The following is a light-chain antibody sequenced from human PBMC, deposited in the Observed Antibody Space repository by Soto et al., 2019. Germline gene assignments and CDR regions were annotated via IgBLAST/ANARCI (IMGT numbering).Light chain of an antibody. CDR3: QQYGNTPWT. J-gene: IGKJ1*01. Sequence: EIVLTQSPGTLSLSPGERATLSCRASQSVSSSYLAWYQHKPGQAPRLLISGTSSRATGIPDRFSGSGAGTDFTLTISRLEPEDFAVYYCQQYGNTPWTFGQGTKVEIX. V-gene: IGKV3-20*01. CDR1: QSVSSSY. CDR2: GTS.